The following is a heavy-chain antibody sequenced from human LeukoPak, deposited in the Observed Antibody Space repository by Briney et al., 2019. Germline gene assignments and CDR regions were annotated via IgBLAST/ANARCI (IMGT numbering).Heavy chain of an antibody. CDR1: GYSFTSYW. CDR2: IYPGDSDT. CDR3: ARHAVYCSSASCWYFDY. D-gene: IGHD2-2*01. J-gene: IGHJ4*02. V-gene: IGHV5-51*01. Sequence: GESLKISCNASGYSFTSYWIGWVRHPAGKGLGWMGIIYPGDSDTRYSPSFQEQVTISAEESVSTAYLQWSSLKASDTAMYYCARHAVYCSSASCWYFDYWGQGTLVTVSS.